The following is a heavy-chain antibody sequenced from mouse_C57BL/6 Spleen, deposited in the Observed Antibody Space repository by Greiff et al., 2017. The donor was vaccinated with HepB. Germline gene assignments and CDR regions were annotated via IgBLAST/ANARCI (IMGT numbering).Heavy chain of an antibody. CDR2: INPSNGGT. CDR3: ACYYGSSYGYYAMDY. J-gene: IGHJ4*01. CDR1: GYTFTSYW. Sequence: QVHVKQPGTELVKPGASVKLSCKASGYTFTSYWMHWVKQRPGQGLEWIGNINPSNGGTNYNEKFKSKATLTVDKSSSTAYMQLSSLTSEDSAVYYCACYYGSSYGYYAMDYWGQGTSVTVSS. D-gene: IGHD1-1*01. V-gene: IGHV1-53*01.